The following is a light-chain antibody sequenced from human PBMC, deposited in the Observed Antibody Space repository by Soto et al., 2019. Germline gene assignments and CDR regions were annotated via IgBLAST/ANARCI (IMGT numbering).Light chain of an antibody. CDR1: QSVSSSH. V-gene: IGKV3-20*01. Sequence: EIVLTQSPGTLSLSPGARATLSCRASQSVSSSHLAWYQQKPGQAPRLLIYGASSRATGIPDRFSGSGTGTDFTLTIGRVAHEDFAVYYCQQYCISLYTFGQRTELEIK. CDR2: GAS. CDR3: QQYCISLYT. J-gene: IGKJ2*01.